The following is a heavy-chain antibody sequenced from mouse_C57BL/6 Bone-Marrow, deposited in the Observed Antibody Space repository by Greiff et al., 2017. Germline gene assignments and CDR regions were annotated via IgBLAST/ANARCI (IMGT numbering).Heavy chain of an antibody. CDR3: ARSRAYYGYDEGAFDY. CDR2: IFPGSGST. J-gene: IGHJ2*01. D-gene: IGHD2-9*01. V-gene: IGHV1-75*01. Sequence: VKLMESGPELVKPGASVKISCKASGYTFTDYYINWVKQRPGQGLEWLGWIFPGSGSTYYNEKFKGKATLTVDKSSSTAYMLLSSLTSEDSAVYFCARSRAYYGYDEGAFDYWGQGTTLTGSS. CDR1: GYTFTDYY.